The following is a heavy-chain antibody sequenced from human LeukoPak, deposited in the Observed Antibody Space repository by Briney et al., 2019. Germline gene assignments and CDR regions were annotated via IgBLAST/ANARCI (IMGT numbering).Heavy chain of an antibody. Sequence: VASVKVSCKASGYTFTSYDINWVRQATGQGLEWMGWMNPNSGNTGYAQKLQGRVTMTRNTSISTAYMELSSLRSEDTAVYYCARGPVYYDFWSGYYRPNWFDPWGQGTLVTVSS. CDR2: MNPNSGNT. CDR3: ARGPVYYDFWSGYYRPNWFDP. V-gene: IGHV1-8*01. CDR1: GYTFTSYD. J-gene: IGHJ5*02. D-gene: IGHD3-3*01.